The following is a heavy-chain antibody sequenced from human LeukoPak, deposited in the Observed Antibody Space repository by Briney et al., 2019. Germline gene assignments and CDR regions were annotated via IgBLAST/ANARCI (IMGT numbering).Heavy chain of an antibody. D-gene: IGHD6-19*01. V-gene: IGHV3-30*18. CDR2: ISNDGNNK. CDR1: GFTFSSYE. Sequence: GGSLRLSCAASGFTFSSYEMNWVRQAPGKGLEWVAAISNDGNNKFYADSVKGRFTISRDNPKNTMNLQMNSLRAEDTAVYYCAKGGGSSGRSYYFDYWGQGTLVTVSS. CDR3: AKGGGSSGRSYYFDY. J-gene: IGHJ4*02.